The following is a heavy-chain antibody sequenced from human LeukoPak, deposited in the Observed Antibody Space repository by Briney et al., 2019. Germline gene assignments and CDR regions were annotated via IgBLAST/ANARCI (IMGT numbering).Heavy chain of an antibody. D-gene: IGHD6-19*01. CDR3: ARWKYSSGWFPDAFDI. J-gene: IGHJ3*02. V-gene: IGHV1-24*01. Sequence: ASVKVSCKVSGYTLTELSMHWVRQAPGKGLEWMGGFDPEDGETIYAQKFQGRVTMTEDTSTDTAYMELSSLRSEDTAVYYCARWKYSSGWFPDAFDIWGQGTMVTVSS. CDR1: GYTLTELS. CDR2: FDPEDGET.